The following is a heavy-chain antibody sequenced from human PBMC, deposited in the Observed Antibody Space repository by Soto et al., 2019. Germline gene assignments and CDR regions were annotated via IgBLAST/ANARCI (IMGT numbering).Heavy chain of an antibody. Sequence: GGSLRLSCAASGFTVSSNYMSWVRQAPGKGLEWVSVIYSGGSTYYADSVKGRFTISRDNSKNTLYLQMNSLRAEDTAVYYCARGIGYCSSTSCYQYFDYWGQGTLVTVSS. CDR1: GFTVSSNY. CDR3: ARGIGYCSSTSCYQYFDY. V-gene: IGHV3-66*01. CDR2: IYSGGST. D-gene: IGHD2-2*01. J-gene: IGHJ4*02.